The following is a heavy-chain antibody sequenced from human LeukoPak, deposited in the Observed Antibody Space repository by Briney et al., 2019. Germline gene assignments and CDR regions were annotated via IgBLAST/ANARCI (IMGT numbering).Heavy chain of an antibody. Sequence: GRSLRLSCAASGFNVSNNYMSWVRQAPGKGLEWASAISGSGGSTYYADSVKGRFTISRDNSKNTLYLQMNSLRAEDTAVYYCAKDDLVGATGDYFDYWGQGTLVTVSS. J-gene: IGHJ4*02. D-gene: IGHD1-26*01. CDR2: ISGSGGST. CDR1: GFNVSNNY. V-gene: IGHV3-23*01. CDR3: AKDDLVGATGDYFDY.